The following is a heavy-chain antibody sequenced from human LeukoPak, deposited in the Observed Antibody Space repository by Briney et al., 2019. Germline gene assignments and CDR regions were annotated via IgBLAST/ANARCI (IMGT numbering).Heavy chain of an antibody. D-gene: IGHD6-13*01. J-gene: IGHJ5*02. CDR1: GGSFSGYY. CDR2: IKHSGST. V-gene: IGHV4-34*01. CDR3: ARGGSSSWWANWFDP. Sequence: SETLSLTCAVYGGSFSGYYWSWIRQPPGKGLEWIGEIKHSGSTNYNPSLKSRVTISVDTSKNQFSLKLSSVTAADTAVYYCARGGSSSWWANWFDPWGQGTLVTVSS.